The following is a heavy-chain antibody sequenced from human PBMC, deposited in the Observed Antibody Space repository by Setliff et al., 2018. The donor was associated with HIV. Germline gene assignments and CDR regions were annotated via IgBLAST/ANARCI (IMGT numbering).Heavy chain of an antibody. CDR2: VVPILNTG. V-gene: IGHV1-69*13. Sequence: SVKVSCKASGHTFTSYDISWVRQAPGQGLEWMGGVVPILNTGNYAPKFQARVTITADESTSTAYMELSSLRSEDTAVYYCAKGGYYDSTGYYYYYFYYLDEWGKGTTVTVSS. CDR3: AKGGYYDSTGYYYYYFYYLDE. D-gene: IGHD3-22*01. CDR1: GHTFTSYD. J-gene: IGHJ6*03.